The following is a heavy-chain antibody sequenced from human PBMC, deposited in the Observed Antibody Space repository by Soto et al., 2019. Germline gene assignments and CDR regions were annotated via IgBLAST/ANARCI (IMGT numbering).Heavy chain of an antibody. V-gene: IGHV1-3*01. CDR1: GYTFTSYA. D-gene: IGHD2-15*01. J-gene: IGHJ5*02. CDR3: ATVPYCSGGSCYFPWFDP. CDR2: INAGNGNT. Sequence: QVQLVQSGAEVKKPGASVKVSCKASGYTFTSYAMHWVRQAPGQRLEWMGWINAGNGNTKYSQKFQGRVTITRDTSASTAYMELSSLRSKDTAVYYCATVPYCSGGSCYFPWFDPWGQGTLVTVSS.